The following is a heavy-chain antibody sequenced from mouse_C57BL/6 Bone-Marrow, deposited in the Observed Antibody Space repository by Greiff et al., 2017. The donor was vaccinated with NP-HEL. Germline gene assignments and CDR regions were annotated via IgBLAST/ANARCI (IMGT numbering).Heavy chain of an antibody. V-gene: IGHV3-6*01. CDR1: GYSITSGYY. D-gene: IGHD1-1*01. CDR3: ARGGYYVPSEGYFDY. Sequence: EVKLQESGPGLVKPSQSLSLTCSVTGYSITSGYYWNWIRQFPGNKLEWMGYISYDGSNNYNPSLKNRISITRDTSKNQFFLKLNSVTTEDTATYYCARGGYYVPSEGYFDYWGQGTTLTVSS. J-gene: IGHJ2*01. CDR2: ISYDGSN.